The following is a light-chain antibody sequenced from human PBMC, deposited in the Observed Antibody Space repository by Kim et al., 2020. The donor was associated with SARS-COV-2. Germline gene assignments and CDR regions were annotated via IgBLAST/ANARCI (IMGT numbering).Light chain of an antibody. J-gene: IGLJ2*01. CDR1: TADIGAGYN. Sequence: GQRVTVSCTGGTADIGAGYNVHWYQQLPGPAPKLLIYGNNNRPSGVPDRFSGSNSGPSASLAITGLQSADEADYYCQSFDSSLREVFGGGTQLTVL. CDR2: GNN. CDR3: QSFDSSLREV. V-gene: IGLV1-40*01.